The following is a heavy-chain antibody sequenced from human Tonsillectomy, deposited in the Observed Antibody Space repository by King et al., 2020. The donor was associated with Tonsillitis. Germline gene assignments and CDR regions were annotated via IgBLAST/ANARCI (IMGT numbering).Heavy chain of an antibody. CDR3: AGGDDHRVWPNYRYSLDY. D-gene: IGHD2-15*01. CDR2: INPSGGTT. J-gene: IGHJ4*02. Sequence: VQLVESGAEVKKPGASVKVSCTASGYTLSNHYIHWVRQAPGQGLEWRGIINPSGGTTKYAQRFQGRVTVTRDTSTSTVYMELSSLRSEDTAVYYCAGGDDHRVWPNYRYSLDYWGQGTPVTVSS. CDR1: GYTLSNHY. V-gene: IGHV1-46*01.